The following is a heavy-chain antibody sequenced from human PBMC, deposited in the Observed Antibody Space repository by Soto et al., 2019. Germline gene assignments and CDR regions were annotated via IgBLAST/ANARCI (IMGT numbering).Heavy chain of an antibody. D-gene: IGHD2-15*01. CDR1: GFRLSTYW. CDR3: ARAIGSTGAF. CDR2: IKEDGSEI. V-gene: IGHV3-7*01. J-gene: IGHJ4*02. Sequence: GGSLRLSCAASGFRLSTYWMHWVRQAPGKGLEWVANIKEDGSEIYYLDSVRGRFTISRDNAKDSLYLQMNSLRVDDTALYYCARAIGSTGAFWGQGILVTVS.